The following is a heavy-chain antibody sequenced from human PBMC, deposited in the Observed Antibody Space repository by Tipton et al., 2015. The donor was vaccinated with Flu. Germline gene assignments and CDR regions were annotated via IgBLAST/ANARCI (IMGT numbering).Heavy chain of an antibody. CDR3: ARDLTTIFGGAFDN. CDR1: GGSISSGGYY. D-gene: IGHD3-3*01. J-gene: IGHJ4*02. CDR2: FYHSGST. Sequence: TLSLTCTVSGGSISSGGYYWSWIRQSPGKGLEWIASFYHSGSTSFNPSLRSRVTVSVDTSKNQFSLKLNSVTAADTAVYYCARDLTTIFGGAFDNWGPGTLVTVSS. V-gene: IGHV4-39*07.